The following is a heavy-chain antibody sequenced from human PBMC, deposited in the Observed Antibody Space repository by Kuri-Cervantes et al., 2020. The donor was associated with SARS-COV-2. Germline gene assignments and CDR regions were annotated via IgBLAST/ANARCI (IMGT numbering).Heavy chain of an antibody. V-gene: IGHV1-69*13. D-gene: IGHD6-13*01. CDR1: GGTFSSYA. CDR3: ARDRYEQLVLFNWFDP. CDR2: IIPIFGTA. J-gene: IGHJ5*02. Sequence: SVTVSCKASGGTFSSYAISWVRQAPGQGLEWMGGIIPIFGTANYAQKFQGRVTITADESTSTAYMELSSLRSEDTAVYYCARDRYEQLVLFNWFDPWGQGTLVTVSS.